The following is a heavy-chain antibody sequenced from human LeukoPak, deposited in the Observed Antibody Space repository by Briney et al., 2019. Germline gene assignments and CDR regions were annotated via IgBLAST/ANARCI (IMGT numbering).Heavy chain of an antibody. CDR1: GYTFTSYA. J-gene: IGHJ4*02. CDR2: INAGNGNT. V-gene: IGHV1-3*01. Sequence: GASVKVSCKASGYTFTSYAMHWVRQAPGQRLEWMGWINAGNGNTKYSQKFQGRVTITRDTSASTAYMELSSLRSEDTAVYYCARAQWLDPFNDYWGQGTLVTVSS. CDR3: ARAQWLDPFNDY. D-gene: IGHD6-19*01.